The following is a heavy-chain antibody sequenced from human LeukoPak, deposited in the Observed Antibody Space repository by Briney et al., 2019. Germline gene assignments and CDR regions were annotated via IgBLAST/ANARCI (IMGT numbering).Heavy chain of an antibody. V-gene: IGHV1-18*01. J-gene: IGHJ5*02. D-gene: IGHD3-9*01. CDR1: GYTFTSYG. Sequence: ASVKVSCTASGYTFTSYGISWVRQAPGQGLEWMGWISAYNGNTNYAQKLQGRVTLTTDTSTSTAYMELRSLRSDDTAVYYCARDLDPPDWFDPWGQGTLATVSS. CDR3: ARDLDPPDWFDP. CDR2: ISAYNGNT.